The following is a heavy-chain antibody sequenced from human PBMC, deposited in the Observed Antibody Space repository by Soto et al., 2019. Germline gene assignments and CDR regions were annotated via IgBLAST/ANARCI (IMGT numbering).Heavy chain of an antibody. CDR1: GFTFSSYG. CDR3: ARDRPRHTYYDFWSGYYPFDP. Sequence: VGSLRLSCAASGFTFSSYGMHWVRQAPGKGLEWVAVIWYDGSNKYYADSVKGRFTNSRDNSKNTLYLQMNSLRAEDTAVYYCARDRPRHTYYDFWSGYYPFDPWGQGTLVTVSS. V-gene: IGHV3-33*01. J-gene: IGHJ5*02. D-gene: IGHD3-3*01. CDR2: IWYDGSNK.